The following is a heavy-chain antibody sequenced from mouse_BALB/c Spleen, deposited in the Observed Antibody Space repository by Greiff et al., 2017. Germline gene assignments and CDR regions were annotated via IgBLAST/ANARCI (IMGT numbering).Heavy chain of an antibody. Sequence: VQLQQSGAELMKPGASVKISCKATGYTFSSYWIEWVKQRPGHGLEWIGEILPGSGSTNYNEKFKGKATFTADTSSNTAYMQLSSLTSEDSAVYYCARKAYRYDEDYWGQGTTRTVSS. D-gene: IGHD2-14*01. CDR1: GYTFSSYW. CDR2: ILPGSGST. V-gene: IGHV1-9*01. CDR3: ARKAYRYDEDY. J-gene: IGHJ2*01.